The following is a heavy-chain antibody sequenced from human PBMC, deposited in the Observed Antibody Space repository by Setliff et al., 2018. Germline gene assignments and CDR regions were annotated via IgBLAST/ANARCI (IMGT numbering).Heavy chain of an antibody. Sequence: GASVKVSCKASGGTFSSYAISWVRLAPGQGLEWVGGIIPILGIANYAQKFQGRVTITADKSTSTAYMEISSLTSDDTAVYYCARDLFSSSWYDHWGQGTQVTVSS. J-gene: IGHJ5*02. V-gene: IGHV1-69*10. CDR2: IIPILGIA. D-gene: IGHD6-19*01. CDR3: ARDLFSSSWYDH. CDR1: GGTFSSYA.